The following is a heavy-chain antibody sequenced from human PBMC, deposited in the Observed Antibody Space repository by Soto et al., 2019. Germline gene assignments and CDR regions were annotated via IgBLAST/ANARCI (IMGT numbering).Heavy chain of an antibody. CDR3: ARQPPRPPYYFDY. Sequence: PSETLSLTCTVSGGSISSYYWSWIRQPPGKGLEWIGYIYYSGSTNYNPSLKSRVTISVDTSKNQFSLKLSSVTAADTAVYYCARQPPRPPYYFDYWGQGTLVTVSS. CDR1: GGSISSYY. V-gene: IGHV4-59*08. CDR2: IYYSGST. D-gene: IGHD6-6*01. J-gene: IGHJ4*02.